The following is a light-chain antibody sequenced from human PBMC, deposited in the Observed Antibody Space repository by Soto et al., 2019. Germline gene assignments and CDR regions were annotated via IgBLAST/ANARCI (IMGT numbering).Light chain of an antibody. J-gene: IGLJ2*01. CDR3: CSYAGSNTFI. Sequence: QSALTQPRSVSGSPGQAVTFSCTGTTSDVSGQSYVSWYQQHPGKAPKLMIFDDTERPSGVSDRFSGSKSDNTASLTISGLQAEDEADYYCCSYAGSNTFIFGGGTKLTVL. CDR2: DDT. V-gene: IGLV2-11*01. CDR1: TSDVSGQSY.